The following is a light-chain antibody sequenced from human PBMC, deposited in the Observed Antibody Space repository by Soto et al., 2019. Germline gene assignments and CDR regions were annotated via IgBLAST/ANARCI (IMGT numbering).Light chain of an antibody. V-gene: IGKV1-5*03. CDR3: QQYSSYSPYT. CDR1: ESINSW. Sequence: DIQMTQSPSTLSASVGDRVTITCRASESINSWLAWYQQKPGKAPKLLMYQASSLESGVPSRFSGSGSGTEFTLTISSLQSDDFATYYCQQYSSYSPYTFGQGTKLEIK. J-gene: IGKJ2*01. CDR2: QAS.